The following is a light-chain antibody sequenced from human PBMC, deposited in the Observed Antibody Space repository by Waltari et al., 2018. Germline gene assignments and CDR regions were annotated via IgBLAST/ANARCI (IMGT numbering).Light chain of an antibody. J-gene: IGKJ5*01. CDR2: GAS. V-gene: IGKV3-20*01. Sequence: EIVLTQSPGTLSLSPGDTATLSCRASQSVTGNFLAWYQQKPGQTPRLLIFGASNRATGIPDRFRGSWSGPDSTLTISRLEPEDFALYFCQQYSSSPAITFAQGTRLEIK. CDR3: QQYSSSPAIT. CDR1: QSVTGNF.